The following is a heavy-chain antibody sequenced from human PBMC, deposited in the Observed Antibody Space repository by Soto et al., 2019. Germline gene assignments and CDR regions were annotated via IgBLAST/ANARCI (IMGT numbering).Heavy chain of an antibody. CDR1: GFSLSTSGVG. Sequence: QITLKESGPTLVKPTQTLTLTCTFSGFSLSTSGVGVGWIRQPPGKALEWLALIYWDDDKRYSPSLKSRLTITKDTSKTQVVLTMTTMDPVDTATYYCAHRRWDGYNSALDAFDVWGQGTMVTVSS. V-gene: IGHV2-5*02. CDR3: AHRRWDGYNSALDAFDV. D-gene: IGHD5-12*01. J-gene: IGHJ3*01. CDR2: IYWDDDK.